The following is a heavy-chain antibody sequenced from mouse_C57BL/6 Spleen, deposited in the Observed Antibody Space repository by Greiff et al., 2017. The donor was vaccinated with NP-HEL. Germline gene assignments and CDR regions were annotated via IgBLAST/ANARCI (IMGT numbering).Heavy chain of an antibody. D-gene: IGHD1-1*01. CDR1: GYSFTDYY. J-gene: IGHJ1*03. Sequence: EVQLQQSGPELVKPGASVKISCKASGYSFTDYYMNWVEQSTGKSLEWIGVINPNYGTTSYNQKFKGKATLTVDQSSSTAYMQLNSLTSEDSAVYYCARRRPTTVVAGGDVDVWGKGTTVTVSS. V-gene: IGHV1-39*01. CDR2: INPNYGTT. CDR3: ARRRPTTVVAGGDVDV.